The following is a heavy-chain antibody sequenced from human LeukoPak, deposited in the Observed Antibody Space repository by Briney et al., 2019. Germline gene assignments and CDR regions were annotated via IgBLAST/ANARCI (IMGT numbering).Heavy chain of an antibody. V-gene: IGHV4-4*07. D-gene: IGHD1-26*01. CDR1: GGSINSYY. Sequence: SETLSLTCTGSGGSINSYYWSWIRQPAGKGLEWIGRIYTSGITNYNPSLKSRVTMSVDTSKNQFSLKLNSVTAADTAVYYCARDSMHSAYGDEYWGQGTLVTVSS. CDR2: IYTSGIT. J-gene: IGHJ4*02. CDR3: ARDSMHSAYGDEY.